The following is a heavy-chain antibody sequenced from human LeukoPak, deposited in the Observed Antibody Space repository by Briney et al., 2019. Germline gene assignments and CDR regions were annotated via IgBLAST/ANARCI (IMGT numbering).Heavy chain of an antibody. CDR3: ATSPGYVGYYDSSGYRAHDAFDI. CDR1: DGSISPYP. CDR2: IYYSGST. D-gene: IGHD3-22*01. Sequence: SETLSLTCTVSDGSISPYPWSWIRQPPGKGLEWIGYIYYSGSTKYNPSRKRRVTISGDTSKNQFSLKLSSVTAADTAVYYCATSPGYVGYYDSSGYRAHDAFDIWGQGTMVTVSS. J-gene: IGHJ3*02. V-gene: IGHV4-59*08.